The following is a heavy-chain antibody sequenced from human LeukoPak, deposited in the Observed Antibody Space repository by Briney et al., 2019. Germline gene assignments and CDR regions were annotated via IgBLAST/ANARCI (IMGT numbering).Heavy chain of an antibody. CDR3: ASGIGGSLTGGDI. V-gene: IGHV1-69*04. D-gene: IGHD2-15*01. CDR1: GGTFSSYA. CDR2: IIPILGIA. J-gene: IGHJ3*02. Sequence: GSSVKVSCKASGGTFSSYAISWVRQAPGQGLEWMGRIIPILGIANYAQKFQGRVTITADKSTSTAYMELSSLRSEDTAVYCCASGIGGSLTGGDIWGQGTMVTVSS.